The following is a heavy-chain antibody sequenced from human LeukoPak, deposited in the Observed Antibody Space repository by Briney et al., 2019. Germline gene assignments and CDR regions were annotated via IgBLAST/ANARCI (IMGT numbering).Heavy chain of an antibody. V-gene: IGHV3-30-3*01. Sequence: GRSLRLPCAASGFTFSSYAMHWVRQAPGKGLEWVAVISYDGSNKYYADSVKGRFTISRDNSKNTLYLQMNSLRAEDTAVYYCASRKDTPHLPDYWGQGTLVTVSS. D-gene: IGHD5-18*01. J-gene: IGHJ4*02. CDR2: ISYDGSNK. CDR3: ASRKDTPHLPDY. CDR1: GFTFSSYA.